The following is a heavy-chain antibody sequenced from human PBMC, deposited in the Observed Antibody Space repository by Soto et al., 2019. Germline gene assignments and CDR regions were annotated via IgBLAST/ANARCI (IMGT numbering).Heavy chain of an antibody. D-gene: IGHD3-22*01. CDR3: AYHSSGYSFFDY. J-gene: IGHJ4*01. CDR1: GFTFSSYA. CDR2: ISGSGDRT. V-gene: IGHV3-23*01. Sequence: EVQLLESGGGLVQPGGSLRLSCAASGFTFSSYAMSWVRQAPGKGLEWVSTISGSGDRTYYADSVKGRFTIPRDNSKNTLYLQMNSLRAEDTAVYYCAYHSSGYSFFDYWGHGTLVTVSS.